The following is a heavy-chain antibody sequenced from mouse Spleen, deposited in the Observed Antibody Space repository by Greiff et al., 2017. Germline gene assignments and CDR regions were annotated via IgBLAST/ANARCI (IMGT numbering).Heavy chain of an antibody. J-gene: IGHJ3*01. V-gene: IGHV14-1*02. D-gene: IGHD1-1*01. CDR2: IDPENGNT. Sequence: EVQLQQSGAELVRPGALVKLSCKASGFNIKDYYMHWVKQRPEQGLEWIGWIDPENGNTIYDPKFQGKASITADTSSNTAYLQLSSLTSEDTAVYYCAIEIIRSFAYWGQGTLVTVSA. CDR1: GFNIKDYY. CDR3: AIEIIRSFAY.